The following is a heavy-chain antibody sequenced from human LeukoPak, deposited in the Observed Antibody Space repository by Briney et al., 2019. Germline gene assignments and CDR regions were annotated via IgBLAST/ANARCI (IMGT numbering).Heavy chain of an antibody. J-gene: IGHJ4*02. CDR2: IHSDGLTT. Sequence: GGSLRLSCVASGFSFSTFWMHWVRRAPGKGQVWVALIHSDGLTTIYADSVKGRFTISRDNAKNSLYLQMNSLRAEDTAVYYCARAPAKEDKWLPKYYFDYWGQGTLVTVSS. CDR1: GFSFSTFW. V-gene: IGHV3-74*01. D-gene: IGHD5-12*01. CDR3: ARAPAKEDKWLPKYYFDY.